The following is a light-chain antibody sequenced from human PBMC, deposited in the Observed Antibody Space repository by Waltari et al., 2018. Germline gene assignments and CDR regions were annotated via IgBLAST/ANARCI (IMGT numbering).Light chain of an antibody. J-gene: IGLJ2*01. CDR1: NIGSKT. CDR2: YDS. Sequence: SYVLTQPPSVSVAPGETAQITCGGNNIGSKTVQWYQHKPGQAPVPVIYYDSGRPSGIPERFSGSNSGNTATLTISRVEAGDEADYYCQVWESRSDPFFGGGTKLTVL. CDR3: QVWESRSDPF. V-gene: IGLV3-21*01.